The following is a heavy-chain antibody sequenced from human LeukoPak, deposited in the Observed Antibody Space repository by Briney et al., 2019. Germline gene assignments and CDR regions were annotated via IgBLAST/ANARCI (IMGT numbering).Heavy chain of an antibody. D-gene: IGHD3-22*01. V-gene: IGHV3-23*01. CDR2: ISGSGGST. J-gene: IGHJ3*02. CDR3: AKTHSSGYYQDAFDI. CDR1: GFTFDDYG. Sequence: GGSLRLSCAASGFTFDDYGMSWVRQAPGKGLEWVSAISGSGGSTYYADSVKGRFTISRDNSKNTLYLQMNSLRAEDTAVYYCAKTHSSGYYQDAFDIWGQGTMVTVSS.